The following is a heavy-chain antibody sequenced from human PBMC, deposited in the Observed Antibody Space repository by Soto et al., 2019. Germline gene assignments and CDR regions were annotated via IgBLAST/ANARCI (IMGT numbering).Heavy chain of an antibody. V-gene: IGHV3-30*18. D-gene: IGHD6-19*01. CDR3: AKDRGRQWLEYYFDY. CDR1: GFTFSSYG. Sequence: GGSLRLSCAASGFTFSSYGMHWVRQAPGKGLEWMAVISYDGSNKYYADSVKGRFTISRDNSKNTLYLQMNSLRAEDTAVYYCAKDRGRQWLEYYFDYWGQGTLVTVSS. CDR2: ISYDGSNK. J-gene: IGHJ4*02.